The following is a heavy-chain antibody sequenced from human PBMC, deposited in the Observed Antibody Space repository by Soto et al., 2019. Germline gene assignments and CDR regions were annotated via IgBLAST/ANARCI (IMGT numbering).Heavy chain of an antibody. Sequence: SETLSLTCTVSGGSISSYYWSWIRQPPGKGLEWIGYIYYSGSTNYNPSLKSRVTISVDTSKNQFSLKLPSVTAADTAMYYCARDGFCTSTTCRVGNWFDPWGQGTLVTVSS. J-gene: IGHJ5*02. CDR3: ARDGFCTSTTCRVGNWFDP. CDR1: GGSISSYY. CDR2: IYYSGST. V-gene: IGHV4-59*12. D-gene: IGHD2-2*01.